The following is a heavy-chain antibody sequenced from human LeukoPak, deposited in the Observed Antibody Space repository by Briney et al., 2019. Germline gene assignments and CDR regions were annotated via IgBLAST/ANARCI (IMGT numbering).Heavy chain of an antibody. J-gene: IGHJ4*02. CDR1: GGSFSTYY. D-gene: IGHD2-21*02. Sequence: PSETLSLTCAVYGGSFSTYYWSWIRQPPGKGLEWIGEINHSGSTNYNPSLKSRVTISVDTSKNQFSLKLSSVTAADTAVYYCARGWFYCGGDCYVDYWGQGTLVTVSS. CDR3: ARGWFYCGGDCYVDY. CDR2: INHSGST. V-gene: IGHV4-34*01.